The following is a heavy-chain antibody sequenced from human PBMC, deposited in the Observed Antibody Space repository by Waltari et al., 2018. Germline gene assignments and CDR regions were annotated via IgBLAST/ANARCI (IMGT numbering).Heavy chain of an antibody. Sequence: EVQLVESGGGLVKPGGSRRLSCAACGFTFSSYSMNWVRQAPGKGLEWVSSISSSSSYIYYADSVKGRFTISRDNAKNSLYLQMNSLRAEDTAVYYCARDRSSGFFDYWGQGTLVTVSS. D-gene: IGHD6-19*01. CDR3: ARDRSSGFFDY. V-gene: IGHV3-21*01. CDR1: GFTFSSYS. J-gene: IGHJ4*02. CDR2: ISSSSSYI.